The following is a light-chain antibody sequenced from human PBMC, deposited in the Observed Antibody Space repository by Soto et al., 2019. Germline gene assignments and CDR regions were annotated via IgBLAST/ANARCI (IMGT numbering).Light chain of an antibody. CDR3: QQLNSYPLT. V-gene: IGKV1-9*01. Sequence: DIQLTQSPSFLSASVGDRVTITCRASQGISSYLAWYQQKPGKAPKLLIYAASTLQSGVPSRFSGSGSGTEFTLTISSLQPEDFATYYCQQLNSYPLTLGGGNKVEIK. CDR2: AAS. CDR1: QGISSY. J-gene: IGKJ4*01.